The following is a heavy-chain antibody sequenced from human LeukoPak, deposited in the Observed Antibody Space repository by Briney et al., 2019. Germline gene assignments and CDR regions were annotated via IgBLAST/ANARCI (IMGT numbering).Heavy chain of an antibody. Sequence: GGSLRLSCAVSGFTVSSNYMSWVRQAPGKGLEWVSVIYSGGSTYYADSVKGRFTISRDNSKNTLYLQMNSLRAGDTAVYYCARDRGRYYMDVWGKGTTVTISS. D-gene: IGHD6-25*01. J-gene: IGHJ6*03. CDR1: GFTVSSNY. V-gene: IGHV3-66*01. CDR3: ARDRGRYYMDV. CDR2: IYSGGST.